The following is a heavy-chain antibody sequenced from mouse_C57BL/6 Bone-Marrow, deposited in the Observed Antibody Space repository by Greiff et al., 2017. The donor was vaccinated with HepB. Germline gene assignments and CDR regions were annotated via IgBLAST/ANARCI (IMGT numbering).Heavy chain of an antibody. D-gene: IGHD1-1*01. Sequence: QVQLQQPGAELVKPGASVKVSCKASGYTFTSYWMHWVKQRPGQGLEWIGRIHPSDSDTNYNQKFKGKATLTADKSSSTAYMQFSSLTSEDSAIYYCARRVGITTVVDYFDYWGQGTTLTVSS. CDR1: GYTFTSYW. CDR2: IHPSDSDT. CDR3: ARRVGITTVVDYFDY. J-gene: IGHJ2*01. V-gene: IGHV1-74*01.